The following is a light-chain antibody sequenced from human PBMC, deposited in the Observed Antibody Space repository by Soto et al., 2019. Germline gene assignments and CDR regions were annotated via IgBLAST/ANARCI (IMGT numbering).Light chain of an antibody. J-gene: IGKJ1*01. V-gene: IGKV3D-15*01. CDR2: DAS. CDR3: QQYNNWPET. Sequence: EIVMPQSPATLSVTPGDRATLSCRASQSVSSNLAWYQQKPGQAPRLLIYDASNRATGIPARFSGSGSGTEFTLTISSLQSEDFAVYYCQQYNNWPETFGQGTKVDIK. CDR1: QSVSSN.